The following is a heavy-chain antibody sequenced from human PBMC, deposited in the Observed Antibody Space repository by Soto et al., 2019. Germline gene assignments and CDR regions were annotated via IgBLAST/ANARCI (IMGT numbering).Heavy chain of an antibody. CDR2: ISAYNGNT. Sequence: QVQLVQSGAEVKKPGASVKVSCKASGYTFTSSGISWVRQAPGQGLEWMGWISAYNGNTNYAQKRQGRVTMTTDTSTRTTSMGLRSLRSGYTAVYYCAIECPPANYWGQGTLVSFSP. J-gene: IGHJ4*02. CDR3: AIECPPANY. CDR1: GYTFTSSG. V-gene: IGHV1-18*01.